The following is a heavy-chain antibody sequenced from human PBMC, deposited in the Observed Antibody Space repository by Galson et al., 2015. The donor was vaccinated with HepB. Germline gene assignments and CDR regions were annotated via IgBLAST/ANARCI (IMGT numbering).Heavy chain of an antibody. CDR3: AKEPGHNTAWYWKS. V-gene: IGHV3-30*04. Sequence: SLRLSCAASGFTFSAYAMHWVRQTPGKGLEWLALISFDESNKYYADSVRGRFTISRDNSKDTLYLQMSSLRAEDTAVYYCAKEPGHNTAWYWKSWGQGTLVTVSS. CDR2: ISFDESNK. D-gene: IGHD6-13*01. CDR1: GFTFSAYA. J-gene: IGHJ5*02.